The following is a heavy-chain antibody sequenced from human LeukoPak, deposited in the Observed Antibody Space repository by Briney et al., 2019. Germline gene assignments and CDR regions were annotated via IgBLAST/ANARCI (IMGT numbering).Heavy chain of an antibody. Sequence: GGSLRLSCAASGFTFTNFWMHWVRQAPGKGLEWVSRITTDGGSTRYADSVKGRFTISRDNAKNTVYLQMNSLRAEDTTMYYCASLTSTSPEDYWGQGTLVTVSS. CDR1: GFTFTNFW. J-gene: IGHJ4*02. CDR2: ITTDGGST. D-gene: IGHD2-2*01. V-gene: IGHV3-74*01. CDR3: ASLTSTSPEDY.